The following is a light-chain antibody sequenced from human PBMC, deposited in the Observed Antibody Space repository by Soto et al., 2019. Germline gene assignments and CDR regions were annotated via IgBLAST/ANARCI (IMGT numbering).Light chain of an antibody. V-gene: IGLV2-14*03. J-gene: IGLJ1*01. CDR1: SSDIGSYNH. Sequence: QSVLTQPASVSGSPGQSITISCSGTSSDIGSYNHVSWHQQHPGKAPKLMIYNVYDRPSGISYRFSGSKSGNTASLTISGLQGEDEADYYCSAYTVSRTYVFGTGTKV. CDR2: NVY. CDR3: SAYTVSRTYV.